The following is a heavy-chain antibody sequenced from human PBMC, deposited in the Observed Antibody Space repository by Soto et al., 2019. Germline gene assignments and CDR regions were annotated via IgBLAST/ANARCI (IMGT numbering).Heavy chain of an antibody. CDR2: INAGNGNT. CDR3: ARAPSWYTFDY. V-gene: IGHV1-3*01. CDR1: GYTFTSYA. Sequence: QVQLVQSGAEVKKPGASVKVSCKASGYTFTSYAMHWVRQAPGQRLEWMGWINAGNGNTKYSQKFQGRVTITRDTSASKAYMELSSLRSEDTAVYYCARAPSWYTFDYWGQGTLVTVSS. J-gene: IGHJ4*02. D-gene: IGHD6-13*01.